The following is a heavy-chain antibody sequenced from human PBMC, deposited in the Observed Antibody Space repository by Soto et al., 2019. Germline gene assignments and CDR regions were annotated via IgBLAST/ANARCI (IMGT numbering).Heavy chain of an antibody. V-gene: IGHV4-59*01. CDR1: GGSIISYY. J-gene: IGHJ3*02. Sequence: PSETLSLTCTVSGGSIISYYWILIRHPPGKGLEWIVYIYYSGSTNYNPSLKSRVTISVDTSKNQFSLKVTSLTAADTAVYSCARAGHYGGPDAIDIWGQGTMVTVSS. D-gene: IGHD3-10*01. CDR2: IYYSGST. CDR3: ARAGHYGGPDAIDI.